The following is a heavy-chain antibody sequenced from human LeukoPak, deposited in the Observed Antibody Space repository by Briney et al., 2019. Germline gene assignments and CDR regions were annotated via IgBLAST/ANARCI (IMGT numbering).Heavy chain of an antibody. V-gene: IGHV3-74*01. CDR2: ICPDGTVT. J-gene: IGHJ4*02. Sequence: GGSLRLSCAASGFTFSTYCMHWVRQAPGKGPMWVSRICPDGTVTNYADSVKARFIMSRDNARNTVYLQMNSLRVEDTAVYYCVRDFRSADYWGQGTLVTVSS. CDR1: GFTFSTYC. CDR3: VRDFRSADY.